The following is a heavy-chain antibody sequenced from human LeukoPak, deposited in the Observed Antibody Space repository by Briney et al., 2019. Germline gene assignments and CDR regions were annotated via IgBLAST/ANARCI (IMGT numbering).Heavy chain of an antibody. J-gene: IGHJ4*02. V-gene: IGHV3-74*01. Sequence: GGSLRLPCAVSGFTFSSYWMHWVRQAPGKGLVWVSRINSDGSSTNYADSVKGRFTISRDNAKNTLYLQMNSLRAEDTAVYYCAREDVDTTIGPYYFDYWGQGTLVTVSS. CDR1: GFTFSSYW. CDR3: AREDVDTTIGPYYFDY. D-gene: IGHD5-18*01. CDR2: INSDGSST.